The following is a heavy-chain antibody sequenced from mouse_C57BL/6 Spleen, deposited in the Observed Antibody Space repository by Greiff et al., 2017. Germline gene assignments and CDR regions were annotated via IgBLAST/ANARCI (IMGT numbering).Heavy chain of an antibody. D-gene: IGHD2-3*01. J-gene: IGHJ3*01. Sequence: EVKLMESEGGLVQPGSSMKLSCTASGFTFSDYYMAWVRQVPDKGLEWVANINYDGSSNYYLDSLKSRFIISRDNAKNILYLQMSSLKSEDTATYYCAREGIYDGYPAPFAYWGQGTLVTVSA. CDR1: GFTFSDYY. V-gene: IGHV5-16*01. CDR3: AREGIYDGYPAPFAY. CDR2: INYDGSSN.